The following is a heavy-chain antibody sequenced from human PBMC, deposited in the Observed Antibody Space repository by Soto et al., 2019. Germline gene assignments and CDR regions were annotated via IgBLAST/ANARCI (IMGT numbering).Heavy chain of an antibody. V-gene: IGHV3-21*01. J-gene: IGHJ4*02. CDR3: ARIKPAAGMSEGY. CDR1: GFTFSSYS. CDR2: ISSSSSYI. D-gene: IGHD6-13*01. Sequence: GGSLRLSCAASGFTFSSYSMNWVRQAPGKGLEWVSSISSSSSYIYYADSVKGRFTISRDNAKNSLYLQMNSLRAEDTAVYYCARIKPAAGMSEGYWGQGTLVTVSS.